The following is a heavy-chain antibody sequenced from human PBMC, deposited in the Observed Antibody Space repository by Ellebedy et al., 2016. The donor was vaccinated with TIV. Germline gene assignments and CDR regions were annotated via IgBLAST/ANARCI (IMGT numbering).Heavy chain of an antibody. CDR1: GFTFSNFP. CDR3: VKRGHSGYDYDF. V-gene: IGHV3-64D*06. J-gene: IGHJ4*02. CDR2: IDNGGRDT. Sequence: GESLKISCSASGFTFSNFPMHWVRQAPGKGLEYVSAIDNGGRDTYYAGFVEGRFTISRDNSKNMLYLQMSSLRPEDTAVYYCVKRGHSGYDYDFWGQGTLVTVSS. D-gene: IGHD5-12*01.